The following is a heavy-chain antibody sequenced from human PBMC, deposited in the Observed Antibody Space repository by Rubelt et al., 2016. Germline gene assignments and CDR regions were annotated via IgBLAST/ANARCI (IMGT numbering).Heavy chain of an antibody. J-gene: IGHJ4*02. CDR2: IYYSGST. CDR1: GGSISSGGYY. V-gene: IGHV4-31*03. Sequence: QVQLQESGPGLVKPSQTLSLTCTVSGGSISSGGYYWSWIRQHPGKGLEWIGYIYYSGSTYYNPSLRRRVTIYVDSGKNQCSWKLRPGTAADTAVYYWARVLVKQLVPYFDYWGQGTLVTVSS. D-gene: IGHD6-6*01. CDR3: ARVLVKQLVPYFDY.